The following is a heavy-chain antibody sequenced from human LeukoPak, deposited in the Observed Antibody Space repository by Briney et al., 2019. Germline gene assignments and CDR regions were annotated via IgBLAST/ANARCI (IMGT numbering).Heavy chain of an antibody. CDR3: AKDRSRYYYGSGSEGYFDY. Sequence: PGGSLRLSCAASGFTFSTYAVNWVRQAPGKGLEWVSAISGSGGSTYYADSVEGRFTISRDNSKNTLYLQMNSLRAEDTAVYYCAKDRSRYYYGSGSEGYFDYWGQGTLVTVSS. D-gene: IGHD3-10*01. J-gene: IGHJ4*02. CDR2: ISGSGGST. V-gene: IGHV3-23*01. CDR1: GFTFSTYA.